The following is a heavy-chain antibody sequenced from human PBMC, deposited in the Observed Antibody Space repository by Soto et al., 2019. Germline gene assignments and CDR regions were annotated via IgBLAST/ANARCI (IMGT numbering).Heavy chain of an antibody. V-gene: IGHV4-31*03. CDR2: IYYSGST. CDR3: ARDQLEGNWFDP. Sequence: NPSETLSLTCTVSGGSISSGGYYWSWIRQHPGKGLEWIGYIYYSGSTNYNPSLKSRVTISVDPSKNQFSLKLSSVTAADTAVYYCARDQLEGNWFDPWGQGTLVTVSS. J-gene: IGHJ5*02. D-gene: IGHD1-1*01. CDR1: GGSISSGGYY.